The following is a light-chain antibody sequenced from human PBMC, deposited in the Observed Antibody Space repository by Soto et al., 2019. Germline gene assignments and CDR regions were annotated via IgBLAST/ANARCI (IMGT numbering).Light chain of an antibody. Sequence: EIVLTQSPGTLSLSPGERATLSCRASQSVSSSYLAWYQQKPGQAPRLLIYGASSRATGIPDRFSGSGSGTDFTLTISRLEPEDFAVYYCQQYGSSQTAGYTFGQGTKLEIK. CDR3: QQYGSSQTAGYT. V-gene: IGKV3-20*01. J-gene: IGKJ2*01. CDR1: QSVSSSY. CDR2: GAS.